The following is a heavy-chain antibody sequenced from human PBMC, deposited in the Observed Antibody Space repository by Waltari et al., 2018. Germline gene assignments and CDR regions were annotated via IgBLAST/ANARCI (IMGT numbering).Heavy chain of an antibody. J-gene: IGHJ4*02. V-gene: IGHV4-39*07. CDR3: ARGDERGYCSGGSCSLRY. D-gene: IGHD2-15*01. CDR2: IYYSGST. CDR1: GGSISSSSYY. Sequence: QLQESGPGLVKPSETLSLTCTVSGGSISSSSYYWGWIRQPPVKGLEWIGSIYYSGSTYYNPSLKSRVTISVDTSKNQFSLKLSSVTAADTAVYYCARGDERGYCSGGSCSLRYWGQGTLVTVSS.